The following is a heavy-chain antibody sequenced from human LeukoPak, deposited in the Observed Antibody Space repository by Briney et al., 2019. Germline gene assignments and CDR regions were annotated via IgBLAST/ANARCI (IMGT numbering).Heavy chain of an antibody. V-gene: IGHV3-30*18. D-gene: IGHD3-22*01. CDR3: AKDISTYYYDSSAH. CDR1: GFTFSSYG. J-gene: IGHJ4*02. CDR2: ISYDGSNK. Sequence: GGSLRLSCAASGFTFSSYGMHWVRQAPGKGLEWVAVISYDGSNKYYADSVKGRFTISRDNSKKTLYLQMDSLIAEDTAVYYCAKDISTYYYDSSAHWGQGTLVTVSS.